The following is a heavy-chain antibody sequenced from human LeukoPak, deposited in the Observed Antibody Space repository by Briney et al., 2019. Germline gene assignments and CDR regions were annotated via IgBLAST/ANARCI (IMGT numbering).Heavy chain of an antibody. CDR3: ARDVPQQCSSTICWVNSYYYYMDV. Sequence: GGSLRLSCAASGFTFSSYWMSWVRQAPGKGLEWVANIKQDGSEKYYVDSVKGRFTISRDNAKNSLYLQMNSLRVEDTAVYYCARDVPQQCSSTICWVNSYYYYMDVWGKGTTVTVSS. D-gene: IGHD2-2*01. V-gene: IGHV3-7*01. CDR2: IKQDGSEK. J-gene: IGHJ6*03. CDR1: GFTFSSYW.